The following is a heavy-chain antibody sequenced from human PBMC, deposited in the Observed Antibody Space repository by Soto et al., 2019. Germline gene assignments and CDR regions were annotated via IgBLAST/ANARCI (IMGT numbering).Heavy chain of an antibody. CDR1: GYSISSGYY. V-gene: IGHV4-38-2*01. CDR2: IYHSGRT. J-gene: IGHJ4*02. Sequence: KPSETLSLTCAVSGYSISSGYYWGWIRQPPGKGLEWIGSIYHSGRTYYNPSLKSRLTISLDTSKNQFSLKLTSVTAAATALYFCATTSGSFPYWGQGTLVTVSS. D-gene: IGHD1-26*01. CDR3: ATTSGSFPY.